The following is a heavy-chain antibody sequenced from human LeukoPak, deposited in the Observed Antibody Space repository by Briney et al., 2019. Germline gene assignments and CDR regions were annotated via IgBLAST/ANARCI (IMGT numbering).Heavy chain of an antibody. Sequence: GGSLRLSCAASGFTFSDYYMTWVRQAPGKGLEWVSYISSSSNTVYYADSVKGRLTVSRDNANNSLFVQMTNLRAEDTAVYYCARRAMGATSFDYWGQGTVVTVSS. D-gene: IGHD1-26*01. J-gene: IGHJ4*02. CDR3: ARRAMGATSFDY. V-gene: IGHV3-11*04. CDR1: GFTFSDYY. CDR2: ISSSSNTV.